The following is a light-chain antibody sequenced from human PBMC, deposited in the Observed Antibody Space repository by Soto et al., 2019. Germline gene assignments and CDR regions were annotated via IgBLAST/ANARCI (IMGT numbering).Light chain of an antibody. Sequence: QSVLTQPASVSGSPGQSITISCTGTSSDVGSYNLVSWYQQHPGKAPKLMIYEVSKRPSGVSNRFSGSKSGNTASLTISGLQAEDEADYYCCSYAGSITYVFGSGTNVTVL. V-gene: IGLV2-23*02. J-gene: IGLJ1*01. CDR2: EVS. CDR1: SSDVGSYNL. CDR3: CSYAGSITYV.